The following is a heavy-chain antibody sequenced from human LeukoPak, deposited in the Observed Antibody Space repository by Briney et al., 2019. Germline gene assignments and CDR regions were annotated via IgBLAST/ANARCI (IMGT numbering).Heavy chain of an antibody. Sequence: GGSLRLSCAASGFTFSDYYMSWIRQAPGKGLEWVSYISSSSSYTNYADSVKGRFTISRDNAKNSLYLQMNSLRAEDTGVYYCGRLVGATAPLDYWGQGTLVTVSS. D-gene: IGHD5-12*01. J-gene: IGHJ4*02. CDR1: GFTFSDYY. CDR3: GRLVGATAPLDY. CDR2: ISSSSSYT. V-gene: IGHV3-11*06.